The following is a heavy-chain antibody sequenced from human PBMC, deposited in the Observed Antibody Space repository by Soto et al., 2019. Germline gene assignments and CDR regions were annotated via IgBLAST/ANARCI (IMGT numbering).Heavy chain of an antibody. CDR3: ARGPCSSISCYGESDY. CDR1: GGSFSGYY. D-gene: IGHD2-2*01. Sequence: QVQLQQWGAGLLKPSETLSLTCAVYGGSFSGYYWSWIRQPPGKGLEWIGEINHSRSTNYNPSLKSRVTISVDTSKNHFSLKLSSVTAADTAVYYCARGPCSSISCYGESDYWGQGTLVTVSS. CDR2: INHSRST. V-gene: IGHV4-34*01. J-gene: IGHJ4*02.